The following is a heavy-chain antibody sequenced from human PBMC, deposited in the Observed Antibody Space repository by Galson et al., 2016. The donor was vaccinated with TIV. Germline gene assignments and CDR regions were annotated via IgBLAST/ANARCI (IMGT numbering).Heavy chain of an antibody. CDR3: ARHYEWGPGLGAFDV. CDR2: VYYTGDT. CDR1: GVSITLSNYF. V-gene: IGHV4-39*01. D-gene: IGHD2-8*01. J-gene: IGHJ3*01. Sequence: TLSLTCTVSGVSITLSNYFWGWIRQPPGKGLEWIGSVYYTGDTYYNPSLKSRVTISADTSKNQFSLKPNSVTAADTAVYHCARHYEWGPGLGAFDVWGLGTMVTVSS.